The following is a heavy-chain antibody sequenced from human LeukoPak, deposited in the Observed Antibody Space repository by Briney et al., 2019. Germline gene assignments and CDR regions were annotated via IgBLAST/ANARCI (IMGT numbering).Heavy chain of an antibody. Sequence: GASVKVSCKASGYTFTGYYMHGVRQAPGKGLEWMGWITPNSGGTNYAQKFQGRVTMTRDTSISTPYMELSKLRSDDTAVYYCARGETGTTPYNWFDPWGQGTLVTVSS. CDR2: ITPNSGGT. CDR1: GYTFTGYY. CDR3: ARGETGTTPYNWFDP. J-gene: IGHJ5*02. D-gene: IGHD1-1*01. V-gene: IGHV1-2*02.